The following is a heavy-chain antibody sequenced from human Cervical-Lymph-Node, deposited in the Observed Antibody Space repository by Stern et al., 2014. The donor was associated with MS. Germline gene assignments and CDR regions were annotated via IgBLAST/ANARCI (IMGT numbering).Heavy chain of an antibody. J-gene: IGHJ4*02. V-gene: IGHV1-18*01. CDR3: ARRSGSYSFDY. D-gene: IGHD1-26*01. CDR2: ISTCSGRT. CDR1: GYTFTNYG. Sequence: VQLVESGAEVKKPGASVKVSCKPTGYTFTNYGISWVRQAPGQGLEWMGWISTCSGRTNYAQNLQGRLTMTRDTSASTAYMDLRSLTSDDTAVYYCARRSGSYSFDYWGQGTLVTVSS.